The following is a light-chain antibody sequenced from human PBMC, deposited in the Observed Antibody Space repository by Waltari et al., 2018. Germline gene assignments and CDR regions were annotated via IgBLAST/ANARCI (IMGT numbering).Light chain of an antibody. CDR3: QQRSNWPPGRT. CDR2: DAS. J-gene: IGKJ1*01. CDR1: QSVSSY. V-gene: IGKV3-11*01. Sequence: EIVLTQSPATLSLSPGERATLSCRASQSVSSYLAWYQQKPGQAPRLLIYDASNRATGIPARFSGSGSGTDFTLTISSLEPEDLAVYYCQQRSNWPPGRTFGQGTKVEIK.